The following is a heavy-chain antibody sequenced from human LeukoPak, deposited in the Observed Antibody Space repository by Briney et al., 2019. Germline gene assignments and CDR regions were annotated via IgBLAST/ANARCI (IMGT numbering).Heavy chain of an antibody. CDR1: GFTFSSYA. CDR3: ASPDSSSRYYFDY. CDR2: ISYDGSNK. D-gene: IGHD6-13*01. J-gene: IGHJ4*02. V-gene: IGHV3-30-3*01. Sequence: PGGSLRLSCAASGFTFSSYAMHWVRQAPGKGLEWVAVISYDGSNKYYADSVKGRFTISRDNSKNTLYLQMNSLRAGDTAVYYCASPDSSSRYYFDYWGQGTLVTVSS.